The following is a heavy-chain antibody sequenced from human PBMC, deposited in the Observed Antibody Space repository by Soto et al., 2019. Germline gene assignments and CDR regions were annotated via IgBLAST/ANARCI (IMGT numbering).Heavy chain of an antibody. D-gene: IGHD2-2*01. V-gene: IGHV4-39*01. CDR3: AGNWNLALVPAAYFDS. CDR2: VYDTGST. J-gene: IGHJ4*02. CDR1: NFSVLTSIYY. Sequence: PSETLSLTCTVSNFSVLTSIYYWAWIRQPPGKGLEWVGTVYDTGSTYYNPSLQSRVTISIDTSKNQFSLNLNSVTAADTAVYYCAGNWNLALVPAAYFDSWGQGTLVTVSS.